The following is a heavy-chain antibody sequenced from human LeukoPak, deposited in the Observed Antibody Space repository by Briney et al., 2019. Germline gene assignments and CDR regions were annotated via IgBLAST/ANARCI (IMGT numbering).Heavy chain of an antibody. V-gene: IGHV5-51*01. D-gene: IGHD5-12*01. Sequence: RGESLKISCKGSGFTFTRCWIGWVRQMPGKGLEWMAIIYPGDSDTRYSPPFQGQVTISADRSISTAYLQWSSLKASDTAMYYCARAYNGYDFDYWGQGTLVTVSS. J-gene: IGHJ4*02. CDR1: GFTFTRCW. CDR2: IYPGDSDT. CDR3: ARAYNGYDFDY.